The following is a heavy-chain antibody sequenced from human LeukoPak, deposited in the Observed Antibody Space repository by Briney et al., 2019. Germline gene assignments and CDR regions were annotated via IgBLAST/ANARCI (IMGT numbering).Heavy chain of an antibody. V-gene: IGHV4-34*01. D-gene: IGHD6-19*01. CDR3: ARVRSSGWYSRGGYFDY. CDR1: GGSFSGYY. J-gene: IGHJ4*02. CDR2: INHSGST. Sequence: SETLSLTCAVYGGSFSGYYWSWIRQPPGKGLEWIGEINHSGSTNYNPSLKSRVTISVDTSKSQFSLKLSSVTAADTAVYYCARVRSSGWYSRGGYFDYWGQGTLVTVSS.